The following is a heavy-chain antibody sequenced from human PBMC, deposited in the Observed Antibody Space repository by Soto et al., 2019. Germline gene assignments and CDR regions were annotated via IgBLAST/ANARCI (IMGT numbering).Heavy chain of an antibody. D-gene: IGHD6-19*01. CDR3: ASLMMAGYWYFDL. CDR1: GYTFTSYY. Sequence: ASVKVSCKASGYTFTSYYMHWVRQAPGQGLEWMGWINPNSGGTNYAQKFQGRVTMTRDTSISTAYMELSRLRSDDTAVYYCASLMMAGYWYFDLWGRGTLVTVSS. V-gene: IGHV1-2*02. J-gene: IGHJ2*01. CDR2: INPNSGGT.